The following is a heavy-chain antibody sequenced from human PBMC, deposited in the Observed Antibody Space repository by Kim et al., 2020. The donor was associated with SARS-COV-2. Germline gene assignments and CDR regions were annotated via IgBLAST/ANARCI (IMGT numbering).Heavy chain of an antibody. D-gene: IGHD6-6*01. J-gene: IGHJ4*02. CDR3: ARALIAAYYFDY. V-gene: IGHV1-69*01. Sequence: YAQKFQGRVTITADESTSTAYMELSSLRSEDTAVYYCARALIAAYYFDYWGQGTLVTVSS.